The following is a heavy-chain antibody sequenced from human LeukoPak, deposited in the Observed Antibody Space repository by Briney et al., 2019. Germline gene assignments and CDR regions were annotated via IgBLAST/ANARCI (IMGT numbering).Heavy chain of an antibody. Sequence: GGSLRLSCTVSGFTFGDYAMSWVRLAPGKGLEWVSFLSESSGTIFYADSVKGRFTISRDNAKNSLFLQMNSLRVEDTALYYCARARSGWFFDYWGQGTLVSVSS. V-gene: IGHV3-48*01. D-gene: IGHD6-13*01. CDR2: LSESSGTI. CDR3: ARARSGWFFDY. CDR1: GFTFGDYA. J-gene: IGHJ4*02.